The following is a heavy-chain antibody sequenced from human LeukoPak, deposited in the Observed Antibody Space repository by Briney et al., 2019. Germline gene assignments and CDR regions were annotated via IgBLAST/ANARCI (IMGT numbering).Heavy chain of an antibody. D-gene: IGHD2-21*02. J-gene: IGHJ4*02. CDR2: IHHNGKS. Sequence: SETLSLTCAVSGFSISENRYWSWVRQPPGKGLEWIGEIHHNGKSDYNPSLKSRVTISVDKSKNELSLNLRSMTAADTAVYYCARHCSGDCFRAFDYWGQGLSVIVSS. CDR3: ARHCSGDCFRAFDY. CDR1: GFSISENRY. V-gene: IGHV4-4*02.